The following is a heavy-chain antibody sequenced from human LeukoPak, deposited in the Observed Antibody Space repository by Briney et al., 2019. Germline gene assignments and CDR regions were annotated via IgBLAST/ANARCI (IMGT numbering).Heavy chain of an antibody. CDR2: ISWNRGSI. J-gene: IGHJ6*03. Sequence: GGSLRLSCAASGFTFDDYAMHWVRPAPGKGLEWVSGISWNRGSIGYADSVKGRFTISRDNAKNSLYLQMNSLRAEDTALYYCAKDTGDYYYYFMDVWGKPSTVTISS. CDR1: GFTFDDYA. CDR3: AKDTGDYYYYFMDV. V-gene: IGHV3-9*01.